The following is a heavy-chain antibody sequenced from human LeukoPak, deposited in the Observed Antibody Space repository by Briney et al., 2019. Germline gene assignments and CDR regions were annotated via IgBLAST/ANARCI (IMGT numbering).Heavy chain of an antibody. D-gene: IGHD3-16*02. CDR2: INPSGGST. J-gene: IGHJ4*02. CDR1: GYTFTSYY. V-gene: IGHV1-46*01. Sequence: ASVKVSCKASGYTFTSYYIHWVRQAPGQGLEWMGIINPSGGSTGYAQEFQDRVTMSRDTSTSTVYMELSSLRSEDTAVYYCARALWGSYRYTSDYWGQGTLVTVSS. CDR3: ARALWGSYRYTSDY.